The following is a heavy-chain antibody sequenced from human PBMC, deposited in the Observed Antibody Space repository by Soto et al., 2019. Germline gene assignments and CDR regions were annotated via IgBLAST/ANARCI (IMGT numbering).Heavy chain of an antibody. D-gene: IGHD3-10*01. V-gene: IGHV1-69*01. CDR1: GGTFSSYA. CDR2: IIPIVGTA. Sequence: QVQLVQSGAEVKKPGSSVKVSCKASGGTFSSYAISWVRQAPGQGLEWMGGIIPIVGTANYAQKFQGRVTITADASTSTAYMELSSLRSEDTAVYYCASVTYYGSGSRNYYGMDVWGQGTTVTVSS. J-gene: IGHJ6*02. CDR3: ASVTYYGSGSRNYYGMDV.